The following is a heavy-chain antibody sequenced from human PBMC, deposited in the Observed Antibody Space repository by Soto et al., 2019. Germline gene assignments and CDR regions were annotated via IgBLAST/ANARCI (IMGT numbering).Heavy chain of an antibody. CDR1: GFTFSSYA. Sequence: QVQLVESGGGVVQPGRSLRLSCAASGFTFSSYAMHWVRQAPGKGLEWVAVISYDGSNKYYADSVKGRFTISRDNSKNTLYLQMNSLRASDTAVYYCARGEDTYSSGWHPTWFDPWGQGTLVTVSS. D-gene: IGHD6-19*01. J-gene: IGHJ5*02. CDR3: ARGEDTYSSGWHPTWFDP. CDR2: ISYDGSNK. V-gene: IGHV3-30-3*01.